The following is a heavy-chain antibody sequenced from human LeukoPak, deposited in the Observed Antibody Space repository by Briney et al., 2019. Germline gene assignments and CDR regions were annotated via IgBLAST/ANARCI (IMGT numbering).Heavy chain of an antibody. CDR3: ARRYCSGGSCYSAFDY. CDR1: GGSISSYY. D-gene: IGHD2-15*01. Sequence: SETPSLTCTVSGGSISSYYWSWIRQPPGQGLEWIGYMYYSGSTNYNPSLKSRVTISVDTSKNQFSLKLSSVTAADTAVYYCARRYCSGGSCYSAFDYWGQGTLVTVSS. CDR2: MYYSGST. J-gene: IGHJ4*02. V-gene: IGHV4-59*01.